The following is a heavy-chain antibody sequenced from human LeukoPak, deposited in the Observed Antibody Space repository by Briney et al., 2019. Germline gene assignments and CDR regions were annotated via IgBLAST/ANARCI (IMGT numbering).Heavy chain of an antibody. Sequence: GGTLRLSCAASGFIFSRYGMSWVRQAPGKGLEWVSAISGSGGTTYYADSVKGRFTISRDNSKNTLYLQITSLRAEDTGVYYCAKDHLPGIVVADRDYWGQGTLVTVSS. CDR2: ISGSGGTT. J-gene: IGHJ4*02. D-gene: IGHD6-19*01. V-gene: IGHV3-23*01. CDR3: AKDHLPGIVVADRDY. CDR1: GFIFSRYG.